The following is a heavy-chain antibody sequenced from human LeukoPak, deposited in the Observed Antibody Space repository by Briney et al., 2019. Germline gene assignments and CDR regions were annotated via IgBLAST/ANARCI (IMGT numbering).Heavy chain of an antibody. Sequence: GRSLRLSCAASGFTFDDYAMHWVRQAPGKGLEWVSYISSDSGTIYYADSVKGRFTISRDNAKSSLYLQMTSLRDDDTAVYYCARDNLAPYWYFDLWGRGTLVTVSS. CDR2: ISSDSGTI. CDR3: ARDNLAPYWYFDL. CDR1: GFTFDDYA. D-gene: IGHD1-14*01. J-gene: IGHJ2*01. V-gene: IGHV3-48*02.